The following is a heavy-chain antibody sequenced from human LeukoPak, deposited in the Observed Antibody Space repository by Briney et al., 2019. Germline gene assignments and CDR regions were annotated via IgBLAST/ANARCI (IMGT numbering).Heavy chain of an antibody. CDR3: ARGGRWLQPNWFDP. CDR2: ISSSGSNI. CDR1: GFIFSDYY. J-gene: IGHJ5*02. Sequence: GGSLRLSCAASGFIFSDYYMSWIRQAPGKGLEGVSYISSSGSNIYYADSVKGRFTISRDNAKDSLYQQMNSLRAEDAAVYYCARGGRWLQPNWFDPWGQGTLVTVSS. V-gene: IGHV3-11*01. D-gene: IGHD5-24*01.